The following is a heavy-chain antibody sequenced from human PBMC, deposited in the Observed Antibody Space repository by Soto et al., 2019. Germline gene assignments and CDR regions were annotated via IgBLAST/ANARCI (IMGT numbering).Heavy chain of an antibody. CDR1: CGSISSYY. CDR2: IYSSGST. D-gene: IGHD5-12*01. V-gene: IGHV4-59*01. Sequence: PSETLSLTCTVSCGSISSYYWSWIRQPPGKGLEWIGYIYSSGSTNYNPSLKSRVTISVDTSKNQFSLKLSSVTAADTAVYYCARDPGRRRDGYKSPYYFDYWGQGSLVTVSS. CDR3: ARDPGRRRDGYKSPYYFDY. J-gene: IGHJ4*02.